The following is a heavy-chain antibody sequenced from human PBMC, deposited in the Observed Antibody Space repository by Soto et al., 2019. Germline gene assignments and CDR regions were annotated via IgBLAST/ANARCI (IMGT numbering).Heavy chain of an antibody. CDR1: GGSFSGYY. CDR2: INHSGST. CDR3: ARGRMYIAARSSYFDY. V-gene: IGHV4-34*01. Sequence: SETLSLTCAVYGGSFSGYYWSWIRQPPGKWLEWIGEINHSGSTNYNPSLKSRVTISVGTSKNQFSLKLSSVTAADTAVYYCARGRMYIAARSSYFDYWGQGTLVTVSS. D-gene: IGHD6-6*01. J-gene: IGHJ4*02.